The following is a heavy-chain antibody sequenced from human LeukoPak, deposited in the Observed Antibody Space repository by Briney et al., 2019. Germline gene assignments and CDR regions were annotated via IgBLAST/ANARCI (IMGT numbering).Heavy chain of an antibody. D-gene: IGHD6-13*01. CDR1: GFTFDDYA. Sequence: SLRLSCAASGFTFDDYAMHWVRQAPGKGLEWVSGISWNSGSIGYADSVKGRFTISTDNAKNSLYLQMNSLRAEDMALYYCAKGVISWIAAAGPYDAFDIWGQGTMVTVSS. CDR3: AKGVISWIAAAGPYDAFDI. J-gene: IGHJ3*02. V-gene: IGHV3-9*03. CDR2: ISWNSGSI.